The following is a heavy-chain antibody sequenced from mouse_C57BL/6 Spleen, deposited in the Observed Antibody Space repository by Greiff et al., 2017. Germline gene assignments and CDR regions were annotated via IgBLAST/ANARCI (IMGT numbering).Heavy chain of an antibody. CDR2: IRSKSNNYAT. J-gene: IGHJ1*03. Sequence: DVMLVESGGGLVQPKGSLKLSCAASGFSFNTYAMNWVRQAPGKGLEWVARIRSKSNNYATYYADSVKDRFTISRDDSESMLYLQMNNLKTEDTAMYYCVRHYYGSSYRYFDVWGTGTTVTVSS. V-gene: IGHV10-1*01. CDR1: GFSFNTYA. CDR3: VRHYYGSSYRYFDV. D-gene: IGHD1-1*01.